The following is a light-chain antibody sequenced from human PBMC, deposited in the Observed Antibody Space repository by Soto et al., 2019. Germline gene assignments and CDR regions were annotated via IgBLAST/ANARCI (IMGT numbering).Light chain of an antibody. J-gene: IGKJ2*01. Sequence: DIQMTQSPSTLSASVGDRVTITCRASQSISSWLAWYQQKPGKAPKLLIYKASSLESGVPSRFSVSGSGTEFTLTISSLQPDDFANSYCPQYNSYSRYTFGQGTKLEIK. CDR2: KAS. CDR3: PQYNSYSRYT. V-gene: IGKV1-5*03. CDR1: QSISSW.